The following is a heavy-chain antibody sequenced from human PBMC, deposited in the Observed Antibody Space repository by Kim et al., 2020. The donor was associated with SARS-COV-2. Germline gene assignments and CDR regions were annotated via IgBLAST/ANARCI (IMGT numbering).Heavy chain of an antibody. V-gene: IGHV3-23*01. Sequence: SAEGRFTISRDNSKNTLDLQMNSLRDEDTAVYYCAKDKGWSGYNYYYSLDVWGQGTTVTGSS. D-gene: IGHD3-3*01. J-gene: IGHJ6*02. CDR3: AKDKGWSGYNYYYSLDV.